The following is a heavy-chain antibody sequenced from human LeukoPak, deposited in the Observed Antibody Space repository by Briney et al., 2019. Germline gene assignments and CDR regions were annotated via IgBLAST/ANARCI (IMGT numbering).Heavy chain of an antibody. Sequence: GGSLRLSCAASVFTFSSYGLHWVRQAPGKGLEWVAFIRYDGSNKYYADSVKGRFTISRDNSKNTLYLQMNSLRAEDTAVYYCAKDSSYYYYDSSGYPGGIDYWGQGTLVTVSS. CDR3: AKDSSYYYYDSSGYPGGIDY. V-gene: IGHV3-30*02. CDR2: IRYDGSNK. CDR1: VFTFSSYG. J-gene: IGHJ4*02. D-gene: IGHD3-22*01.